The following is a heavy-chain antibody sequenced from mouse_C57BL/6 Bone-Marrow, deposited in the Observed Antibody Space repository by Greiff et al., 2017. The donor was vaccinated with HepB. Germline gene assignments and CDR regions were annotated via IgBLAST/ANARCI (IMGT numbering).Heavy chain of an antibody. CDR3: ARKDGTY. V-gene: IGHV1-26*01. CDR1: GYTFTDYY. J-gene: IGHJ4*01. Sequence: VKLQQSGPELVKPGASVKISCKASGYTFTDYYMNWVKQSHGKSLEWIGDINPNNGGTSYNQKFKGKATLTVDKSSSTAYMELRSLTSEDSAVYYCARKDGTYWGQGTSVTVSS. D-gene: IGHD4-1*01. CDR2: INPNNGGT.